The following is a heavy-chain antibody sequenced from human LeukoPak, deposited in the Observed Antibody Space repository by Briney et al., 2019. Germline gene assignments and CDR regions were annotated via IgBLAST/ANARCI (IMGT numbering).Heavy chain of an antibody. V-gene: IGHV3-23*01. CDR3: ARVDILTATNDY. J-gene: IGHJ4*02. CDR1: GFTFSSYA. Sequence: GGSLRLSCAASGFTFSSYAMSWVRQAPGKGLEWVSAISGSGGSTYYADSVKGRFTISRDNSKNSLYLQMNSLRAEDTAVYYCARVDILTATNDYWGQGTLVTVSS. D-gene: IGHD3-9*01. CDR2: ISGSGGST.